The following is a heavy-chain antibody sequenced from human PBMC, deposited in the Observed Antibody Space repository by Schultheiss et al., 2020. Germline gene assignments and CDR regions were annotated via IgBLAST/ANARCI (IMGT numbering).Heavy chain of an antibody. CDR1: GFTFSSYA. J-gene: IGHJ4*02. CDR2: ISGSGGST. V-gene: IGHV3-23*01. D-gene: IGHD6-19*01. Sequence: GESLKISCAASGFTFSSYAMSWVRQAPGKGLEWVSAISGSGGSTYYADSVKGRFTISRDNSKNTLYLQMNSLRAEDTAVYYCAKKGSSGWPLGNGVSLDYWGQGTLVTVSS. CDR3: AKKGSSGWPLGNGVSLDY.